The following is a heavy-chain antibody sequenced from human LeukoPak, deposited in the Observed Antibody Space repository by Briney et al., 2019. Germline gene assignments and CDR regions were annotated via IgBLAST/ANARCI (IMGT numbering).Heavy chain of an antibody. CDR3: ARDRGGVVSPFDY. CDR1: GVSISAYY. J-gene: IGHJ4*02. CDR2: IYTSGIT. Sequence: SETLSLTCTVSGVSISAYYWTWIRQPAGKGLEWIGRIYTSGITNYNPSLGSRLTISVDTSKNQFSLKLSSVTAADTAVYYCARDRGGVVSPFDYWGQGVLVTVSS. D-gene: IGHD3-3*01. V-gene: IGHV4-4*07.